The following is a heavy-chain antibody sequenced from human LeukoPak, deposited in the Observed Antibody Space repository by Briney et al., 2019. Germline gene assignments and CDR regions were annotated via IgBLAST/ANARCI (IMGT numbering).Heavy chain of an antibody. CDR2: IYTSGST. CDR3: ARDGHGDHFDY. D-gene: IGHD4-17*01. CDR1: GGSISSSSYY. J-gene: IGHJ4*02. Sequence: PSETLSLTCTASGGSISSSSYYWSWIRQPAGKGLEWIGRIYTSGSTNYNPSLKSRVTMSVDTSKNQFSLKLSSVTAADTAVYYCARDGHGDHFDYWGQGTLVTVSS. V-gene: IGHV4-61*02.